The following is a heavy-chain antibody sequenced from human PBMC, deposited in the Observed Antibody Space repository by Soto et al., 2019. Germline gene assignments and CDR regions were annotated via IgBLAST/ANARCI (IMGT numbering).Heavy chain of an antibody. CDR1: GFTFSSYE. V-gene: IGHV3-48*03. D-gene: IGHD2-2*01. CDR2: ISSSGSTI. J-gene: IGHJ5*02. Sequence: EVQLVESGGGLVQPGGSLRLSCAASGFTFSSYEMNWVRQAPGKGLEWVSYISSSGSTIYYADSVKGRFTISRDNAKNSLYLQMNSLRAEDTAVYYCARLGCSSTSCYPYNWFDPWGQGTLVTVSS. CDR3: ARLGCSSTSCYPYNWFDP.